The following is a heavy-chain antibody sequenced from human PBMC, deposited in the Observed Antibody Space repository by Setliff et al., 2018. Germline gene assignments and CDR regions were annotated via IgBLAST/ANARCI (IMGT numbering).Heavy chain of an antibody. J-gene: IGHJ3*02. D-gene: IGHD5-18*01. Sequence: GGSLRLSCAASGFSFSGSAVYWVRQASVKGLEWIGRIRGRTDNYTTAYAASVRGRFTISRDDSKNTAYLQMNSLKTEDTAVYYCTFARDGYDVFDIWGQGTMVTVSS. V-gene: IGHV3-73*01. CDR2: IRGRTDNYTT. CDR1: GFSFSGSA. CDR3: TFARDGYDVFDI.